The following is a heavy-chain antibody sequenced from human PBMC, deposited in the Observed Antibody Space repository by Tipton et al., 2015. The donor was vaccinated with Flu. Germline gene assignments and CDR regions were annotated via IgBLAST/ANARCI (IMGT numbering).Heavy chain of an antibody. D-gene: IGHD6-19*01. V-gene: IGHV3-9*01. J-gene: IGHJ4*02. CDR3: AKDVGSGWFSIFDY. Sequence: QLVQSGGGLVQPGTSLTLSCEVSGITFNDYTMHWVRQAPGKGLEWVAGITWDSGKTGYGDSVKGRSTISRDNARNSLYLQMTSLRAEDTALYYCAKDVGSGWFSIFDYWGQGTLVTVSS. CDR1: GITFNDYT. CDR2: ITWDSGKT.